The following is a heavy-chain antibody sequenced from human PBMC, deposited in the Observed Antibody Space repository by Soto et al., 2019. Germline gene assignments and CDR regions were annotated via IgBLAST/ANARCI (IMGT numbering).Heavy chain of an antibody. CDR3: ARVVGYCSSTSCPIGLYYFDY. D-gene: IGHD2-2*01. CDR2: IDDSGNT. CDR1: GGSISSGAYY. Sequence: PSETLSLTCTVSGGSISSGAYYWSWIRQHPVRGLECIGHIDDSGNTYYSPSFKSRVTISADTSRNQFSLKLTSVTAADTAVYYCARVVGYCSSTSCPIGLYYFDYWGQGTLVTVSS. J-gene: IGHJ4*02. V-gene: IGHV4-61*08.